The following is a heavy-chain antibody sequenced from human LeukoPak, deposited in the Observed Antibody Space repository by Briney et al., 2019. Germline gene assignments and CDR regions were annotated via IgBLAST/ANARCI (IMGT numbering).Heavy chain of an antibody. D-gene: IGHD2-2*01. V-gene: IGHV4-34*01. CDR2: INHSGST. J-gene: IGHJ6*04. CDR3: ARGWCISTSCPPTTDLYGMDV. Sequence: SETLSLTCAVYGGSFSGYYWSWIRQPPGKGLEWIGEINHSGSTNYNPSLKSRVTISVDTSKNQFSLKLSSVTAADTAVYYCARGWCISTSCPPTTDLYGMDVWGKGTTVTVSS. CDR1: GGSFSGYY.